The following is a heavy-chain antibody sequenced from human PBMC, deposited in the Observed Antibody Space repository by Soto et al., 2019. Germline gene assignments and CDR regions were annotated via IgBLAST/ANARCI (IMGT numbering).Heavy chain of an antibody. CDR1: GFTFSSYW. D-gene: IGHD3-9*01. CDR2: INSDGSST. Sequence: GESLKISCAASGFTFSSYWMHWVRQAPGKGLVWVSRINSDGSSTSYADSVKGRFTISRDNAKNTLYLQMNSLRAEDTAVYYCARDLTYYDILTGYYHGPDYWGQGTLVTVSS. J-gene: IGHJ4*02. CDR3: ARDLTYYDILTGYYHGPDY. V-gene: IGHV3-74*01.